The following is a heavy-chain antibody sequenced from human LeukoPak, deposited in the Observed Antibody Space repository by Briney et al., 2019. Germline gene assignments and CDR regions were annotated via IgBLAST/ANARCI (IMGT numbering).Heavy chain of an antibody. CDR1: GFIFSSYW. Sequence: GGSLRLSCAASGFIFSSYWMHWVRQAPGKGLEWVAIIKQDGSEKYYVDSVKGRFTISRDNAKNSLYLQMNSLRAEDTAVYYCARGNAYSSSFNWFDPWGQGTLVTVSS. CDR2: IKQDGSEK. CDR3: ARGNAYSSSFNWFDP. J-gene: IGHJ5*02. D-gene: IGHD6-13*01. V-gene: IGHV3-7*01.